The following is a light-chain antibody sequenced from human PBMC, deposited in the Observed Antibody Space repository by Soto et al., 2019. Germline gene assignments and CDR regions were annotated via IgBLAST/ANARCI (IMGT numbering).Light chain of an antibody. Sequence: QSVLTQSPSASASLGASVKLTCTLSSGHSSYAIAWHQQQPEKGPRYLMKLNSDGSHYKGGGIPDRFSGSSSGAERYLTISSLQSEDEADYYYQTWGTGIQVFGTGTKVTVL. J-gene: IGLJ1*01. CDR1: SGHSSYA. V-gene: IGLV4-69*01. CDR2: LNSDGSH. CDR3: QTWGTGIQV.